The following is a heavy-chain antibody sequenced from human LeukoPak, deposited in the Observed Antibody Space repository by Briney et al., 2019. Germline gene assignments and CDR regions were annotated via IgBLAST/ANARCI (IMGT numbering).Heavy chain of an antibody. J-gene: IGHJ5*02. CDR3: TTDRVYSSGWS. Sequence: GGSLRLSCAASGFTFSDYYMSWIRQAPGKGLEWVGRIKSKTDGETTDYGAPVRGRFTISRDDSTNTLYLQMNSLKNEDTAVYYCTTDRVYSSGWSWGQGTLVTVSS. CDR2: IKSKTDGETT. D-gene: IGHD6-19*01. V-gene: IGHV3-15*01. CDR1: GFTFSDYY.